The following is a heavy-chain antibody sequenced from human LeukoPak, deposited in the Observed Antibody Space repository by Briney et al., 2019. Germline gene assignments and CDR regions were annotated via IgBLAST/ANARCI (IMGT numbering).Heavy chain of an antibody. CDR2: IYHSGST. V-gene: IGHV4-38-2*02. CDR1: GYSISSGYY. J-gene: IGHJ3*02. CDR3: ARDRRGYCSGGSCFDDAFDI. D-gene: IGHD2-15*01. Sequence: SETLSLTCTVSGYSISSGYYWGWIRQPPGQGLEWIGSIYHSGSTYYNPSLKSRVTISVDTSKNQFSLKLSSVTAADTAVYYCARDRRGYCSGGSCFDDAFDIWGQGTMVTASS.